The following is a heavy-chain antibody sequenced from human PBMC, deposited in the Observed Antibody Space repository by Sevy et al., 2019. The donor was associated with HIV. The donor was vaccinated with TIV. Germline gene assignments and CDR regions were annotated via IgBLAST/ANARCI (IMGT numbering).Heavy chain of an antibody. J-gene: IGHJ3*02. CDR1: DGSISSSSYY. V-gene: IGHV4-39*01. CDR3: ASLIVGATTHAFDI. CDR2: IYYSGST. D-gene: IGHD1-26*01. Sequence: SETLSLTCTVSDGSISSSSYYWGWIRQPPGKGLEWIGSIYYSGSTYYNPSLKSRVTISVDTSKNQFSLKLSSVTAADTAVYYCASLIVGATTHAFDIWGQGTMVTVSS.